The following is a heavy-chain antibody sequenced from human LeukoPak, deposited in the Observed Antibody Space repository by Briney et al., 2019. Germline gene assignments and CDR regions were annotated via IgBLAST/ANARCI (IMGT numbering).Heavy chain of an antibody. V-gene: IGHV3-13*01. CDR1: GFTFSSYD. J-gene: IGHJ5*01. Sequence: GGSLRLSCAASGFTFSSYDMHWVRQATGKGLEWVSAIGTAGDTYYPGSVKGRFTISRENAKNSLYLQMNSLRAEDTAVYFCARDLSPGYSSNWYDYWGQGTLVTVSS. CDR3: ARDLSPGYSSNWYDY. D-gene: IGHD6-13*01. CDR2: IGTAGDT.